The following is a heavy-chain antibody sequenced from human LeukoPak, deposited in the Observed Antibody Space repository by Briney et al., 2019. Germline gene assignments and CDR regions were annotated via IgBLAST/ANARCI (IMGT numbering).Heavy chain of an antibody. D-gene: IGHD2-2*01. CDR2: INPNSGDT. CDR1: GYTFTGYH. V-gene: IGHV1-2*06. CDR3: ARDYCSSTSCLFGY. J-gene: IGHJ4*02. Sequence: GASVKVSCTASGYTFTGYHMHWVRQAPGQGLEWMGRINPNSGDTNYAQKFQGRVTMTRDTSISTAYMELSRLRSDDTAVYYCARDYCSSTSCLFGYWGQGTLVTVSS.